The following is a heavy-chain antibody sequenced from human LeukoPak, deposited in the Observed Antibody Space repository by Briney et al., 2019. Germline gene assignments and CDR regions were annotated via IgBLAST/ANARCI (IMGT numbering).Heavy chain of an antibody. V-gene: IGHV3-11*01. CDR2: ISSSGSTI. CDR1: GFTFSDYY. CDR3: ARRVYYYYYMDV. Sequence: GGSLRLSCAASGFTFSDYYMSWIRQAPGKGLEWVSYISSSGSTIYYADSVKGRFTISRDNAKNSLYLQMNSLRAEATAVYYCARRVYYYYYMDVWGKGTTVTVSS. J-gene: IGHJ6*03.